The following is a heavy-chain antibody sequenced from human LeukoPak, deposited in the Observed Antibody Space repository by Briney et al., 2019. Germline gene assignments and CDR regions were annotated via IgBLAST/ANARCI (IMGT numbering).Heavy chain of an antibody. V-gene: IGHV3-15*01. CDR3: TTRTWADGFDI. J-gene: IGHJ3*02. D-gene: IGHD2-2*01. CDR1: GFTFSKAW. CDR2: IKSKTDGGTA. Sequence: GGSLRLSCVGSGFTFSKAWMSWVRQAPGKGLEWVGRIKSKTDGGTADYAAPVKGRFTISRDESKNTLYLQINSLRTEDTAVYYCTTRTWADGFDIWGQGTMLTVSS.